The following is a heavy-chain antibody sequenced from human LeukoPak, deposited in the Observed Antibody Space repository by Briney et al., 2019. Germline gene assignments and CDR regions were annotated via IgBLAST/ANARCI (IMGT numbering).Heavy chain of an antibody. CDR1: GFTFRSYW. CDR2: INSDGSST. V-gene: IGHV3-74*01. Sequence: GSLRLSCAASGFTFRSYWMHWVRQAPGKGLVWASRINSDGSSTSNADSVKGRFTISRDNAKNTLDLQMNSLRAEDTAVYYCARESSGWYRDAFDIWGQGTMVTVSS. CDR3: ARESSGWYRDAFDI. J-gene: IGHJ3*02. D-gene: IGHD6-19*01.